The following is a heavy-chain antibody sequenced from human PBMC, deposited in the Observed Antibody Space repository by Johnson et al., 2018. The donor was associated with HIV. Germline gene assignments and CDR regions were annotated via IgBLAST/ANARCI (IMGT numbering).Heavy chain of an antibody. CDR1: GFTFSSYG. D-gene: IGHD1-14*01. CDR2: ISYDGSNK. Sequence: QVQLVESGGGVVQPGRSLRLSCAASGFTFSSYGMHWVRQAPGKGLEWVAVISYDGSNKYYANSVEGRFTISRDNSRDTLSLQMNSLRPEDTAVYYCARDDRPDGFDIWGQGTMVTVSS. V-gene: IGHV3-30*03. CDR3: ARDDRPDGFDI. J-gene: IGHJ3*02.